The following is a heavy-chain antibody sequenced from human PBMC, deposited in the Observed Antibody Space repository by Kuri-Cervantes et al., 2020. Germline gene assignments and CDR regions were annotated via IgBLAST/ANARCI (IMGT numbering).Heavy chain of an antibody. V-gene: IGHV3-11*01. D-gene: IGHD3-10*01. CDR2: VSSSGSTI. J-gene: IGHJ6*02. CDR3: ARAGTMVRTRMDV. Sequence: LSLTCAASGFTFSSYAMHWIRQAPGKGLEWVSYVSSSGSTIYYADSVKGRFTISRDNAKNSLYLQMNSLRAEDTAVYYCARAGTMVRTRMDVWGQGTTVTVSS. CDR1: GFTFSSYA.